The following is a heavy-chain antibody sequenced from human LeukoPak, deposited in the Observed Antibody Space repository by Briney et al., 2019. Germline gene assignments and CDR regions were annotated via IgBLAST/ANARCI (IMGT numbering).Heavy chain of an antibody. J-gene: IGHJ5*02. CDR1: GYTFTGYY. D-gene: IGHD6-13*01. CDR3: ARDIAAGENWFDP. Sequence: ASVKVSCKASGYTFTGYYMHWVRQAPGQGLEWMGWINPNSGGTNYAQKFQGRVTMTRDTSISTAYMELSRLRPDDTAVYYCARDIAAGENWFDPWGQGTLVTVSS. CDR2: INPNSGGT. V-gene: IGHV1-2*02.